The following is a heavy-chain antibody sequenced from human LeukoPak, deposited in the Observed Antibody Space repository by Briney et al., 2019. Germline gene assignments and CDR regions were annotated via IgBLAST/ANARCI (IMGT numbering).Heavy chain of an antibody. CDR3: ARGVVVPAAKFPLGYYYMDV. V-gene: IGHV3-64*01. J-gene: IGHJ6*03. CDR2: ISSRGGST. D-gene: IGHD2-2*01. Sequence: GGSLTLSCAPSGFTLSSFAMLWVRQPPGGGREYVGAISSRGGSTYYAKPVKGRLKISQDNAKNTLYLQMARPRAEDRAVYYCARGVVVPAAKFPLGYYYMDVWGKGTTVTVSS. CDR1: GFTLSSFA.